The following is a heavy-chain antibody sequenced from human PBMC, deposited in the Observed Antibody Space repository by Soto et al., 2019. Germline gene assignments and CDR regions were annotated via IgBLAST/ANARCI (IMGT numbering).Heavy chain of an antibody. CDR3: AKGRGGSGSLTPRVDF. D-gene: IGHD3-10*01. CDR2: ISGGGDTT. J-gene: IGHJ4*02. V-gene: IGHV3-23*01. Sequence: EVQLLESGGGLVQPGGSLRLSCAASGFTFNNYAMTWVRQAPGKGLEWVSAISGGGDTTSYADSVQGRFTGSRDGSKNTLYLQMSSLRAEDTALYYCAKGRGGSGSLTPRVDFWGQGTLVTVSS. CDR1: GFTFNNYA.